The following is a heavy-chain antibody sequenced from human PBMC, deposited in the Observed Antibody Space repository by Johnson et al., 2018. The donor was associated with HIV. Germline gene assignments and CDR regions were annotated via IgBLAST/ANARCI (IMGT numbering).Heavy chain of an antibody. CDR2: IGTAGAT. CDR1: GFTFSSYD. D-gene: IGHD1-1*01. V-gene: IGHV3-13*01. Sequence: VQLVESGGGLVQPGGSLRLSCAASGFTFSSYDMHWVRHATGKGLEWVSAIGTAGATYYPGSVKGRFTISRDNSKSTLYLQMNSLRVEDTAVYYCWAGPGWYNWNKHDFDIWGQGTMVTVSS. J-gene: IGHJ3*02. CDR3: WAGPGWYNWNKHDFDI.